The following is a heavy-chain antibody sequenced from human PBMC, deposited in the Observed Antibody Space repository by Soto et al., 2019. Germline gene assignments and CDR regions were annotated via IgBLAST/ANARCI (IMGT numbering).Heavy chain of an antibody. CDR1: GYTFTSYG. Sequence: GASVKVSCKASGYTFTSYGISWVRQAPGQRLEWMGWISAYNGNTNYAQKLQGRVTMTTDTSTSTAYMELRSLRSDDTAVYYCARDPRGYSGYDWSPHFDYWGQGTLVTVSS. V-gene: IGHV1-18*01. CDR3: ARDPRGYSGYDWSPHFDY. D-gene: IGHD5-12*01. J-gene: IGHJ4*02. CDR2: ISAYNGNT.